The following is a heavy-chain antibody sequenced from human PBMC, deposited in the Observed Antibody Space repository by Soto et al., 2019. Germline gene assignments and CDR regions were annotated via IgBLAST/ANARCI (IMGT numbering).Heavy chain of an antibody. Sequence: HGESLKISCKGSGYSFTSYWIGWVRQMPGKGLEWMGIIYPGDSDTRYSPSFQGQVTISADKSISTAYLQWSSLKASDTAMYYCARRIGEVPAAIHWFDPWGQGTLVTVSS. CDR1: GYSFTSYW. V-gene: IGHV5-51*01. CDR3: ARRIGEVPAAIHWFDP. CDR2: IYPGDSDT. D-gene: IGHD2-2*01. J-gene: IGHJ5*02.